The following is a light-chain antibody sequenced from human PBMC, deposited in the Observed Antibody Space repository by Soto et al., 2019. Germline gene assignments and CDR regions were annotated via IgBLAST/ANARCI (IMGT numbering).Light chain of an antibody. V-gene: IGLV2-14*03. CDR2: DVS. CDR1: SSDVGGYNY. J-gene: IGLJ2*01. CDR3: SSYTSSITVV. Sequence: QSALTQPASVSGSPGQSITISRTGTSSDVGGYNYVSWHQQHPGKVPKLMIYDVSHRPSGVSNRFSGSKSGNMASLTISGLQAEDEADYYCSSYTSSITVVFGGGTKVTVL.